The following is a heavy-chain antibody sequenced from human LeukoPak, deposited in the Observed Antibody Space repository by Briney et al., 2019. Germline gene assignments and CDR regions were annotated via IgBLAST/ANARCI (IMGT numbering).Heavy chain of an antibody. V-gene: IGHV3-15*01. CDR2: IKSKTDGGTT. J-gene: IGHJ4*02. Sequence: GGPLRLSCAASGFTFSNAWMSWVRQAPGKGLEWVGRIKSKTDGGTTEYAAPVKGRFTISRDDSNNTLYLQMKRLKTEATAVSYCTTGITMVRGVIHLIDYWGQGTLVTVSS. CDR3: TTGITMVRGVIHLIDY. CDR1: GFTFSNAW. D-gene: IGHD3-10*01.